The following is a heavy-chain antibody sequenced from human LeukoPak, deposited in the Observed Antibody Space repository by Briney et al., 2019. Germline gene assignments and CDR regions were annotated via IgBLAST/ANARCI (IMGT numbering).Heavy chain of an antibody. Sequence: GASLKVSCKASGYTFTSYEMNWVRQATGQELEWMGWMNPNSGNTGYAQKFQGRVTMTRNTSISTAYMELSSLRSEDTAVYYCARYTPQPRLDPWGQGTLVTVSS. V-gene: IGHV1-8*01. D-gene: IGHD5-12*01. CDR1: GYTFTSYE. CDR2: MNPNSGNT. CDR3: ARYTPQPRLDP. J-gene: IGHJ5*02.